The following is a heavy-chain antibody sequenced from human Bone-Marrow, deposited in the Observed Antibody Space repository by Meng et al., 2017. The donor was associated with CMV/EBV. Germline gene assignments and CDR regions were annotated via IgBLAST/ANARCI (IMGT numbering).Heavy chain of an antibody. CDR2: IKNDGRIV. Sequence: EVYMVEPGWGLVQPGGPLRLSCAASGFTFSDYWMHWVRQAPGKGLVWVSGIKNDGRIVSHADSVKGRFTISRDNTNNMLYLQMSSLRAEDTAIYYCASAVPTNRPWGQGILVTVSS. V-gene: IGHV3-74*01. D-gene: IGHD4-17*01. CDR1: GFTFSDYW. J-gene: IGHJ5*02. CDR3: ASAVPTNRP.